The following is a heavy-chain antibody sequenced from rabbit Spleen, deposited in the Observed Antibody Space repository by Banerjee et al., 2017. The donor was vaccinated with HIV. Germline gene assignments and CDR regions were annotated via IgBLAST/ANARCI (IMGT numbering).Heavy chain of an antibody. V-gene: IGHV1S26*01. CDR3: ARDPAYASSSGYNIPYL. J-gene: IGHJ4*01. D-gene: IGHD1-1*01. Sequence: IFGTTYYASWVNGRFSISRENTQNTVSLQLNSLTAADTATYFCARDPAYASSSGYNIPYLWGPGTLVTVS. CDR2: IFGTT.